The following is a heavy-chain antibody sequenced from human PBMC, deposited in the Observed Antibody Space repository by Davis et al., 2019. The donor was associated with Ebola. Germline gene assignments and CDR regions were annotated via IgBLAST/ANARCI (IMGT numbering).Heavy chain of an antibody. Sequence: SVKVSCKASGGIFNNFAFNWVRQAPGQGLEWVGGIISNVGTPGYAEKFQGRVAITADESTTTAYMELSSLKSEDTAVYYCAKDAWAVAGVHPEHKPYYFDYWGQGTLVTVSS. CDR2: IISNVGTP. J-gene: IGHJ4*02. D-gene: IGHD6-19*01. V-gene: IGHV1-69*13. CDR3: AKDAWAVAGVHPEHKPYYFDY. CDR1: GGIFNNFA.